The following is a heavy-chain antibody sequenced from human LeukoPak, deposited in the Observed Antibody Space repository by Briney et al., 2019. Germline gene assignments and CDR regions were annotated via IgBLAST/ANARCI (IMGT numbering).Heavy chain of an antibody. CDR3: AKDLLGYYDSSGYYGGFDY. D-gene: IGHD3-22*01. V-gene: IGHV3-21*01. J-gene: IGHJ4*02. Sequence: GGSLRLSCAASGFTFSTYSMNWVRQAPGKGLEWVSSISSRSTYIYYADSVKGRFTISRDNSKNTLYLQMNSLRAEDTAVYYCAKDLLGYYDSSGYYGGFDYWGQGTLVTVSS. CDR1: GFTFSTYS. CDR2: ISSRSTYI.